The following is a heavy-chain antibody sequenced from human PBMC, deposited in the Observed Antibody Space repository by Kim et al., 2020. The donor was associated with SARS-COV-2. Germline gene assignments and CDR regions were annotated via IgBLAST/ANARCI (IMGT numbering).Heavy chain of an antibody. CDR3: ARLNLASISIAVAGAAPMWIDY. CDR2: ISYDGSNK. D-gene: IGHD6-19*01. V-gene: IGHV3-30-3*01. CDR1: GFIFSSYA. Sequence: GGSLRLSCAASGFIFSSYAMHWVRQAPGKGLEWVAVISYDGSNKYYADSVKGRFTISRDNSKNTLYLQMNSLRAEDTAVYYCARLNLASISIAVAGAAPMWIDYWGQGTLVTVSS. J-gene: IGHJ4*02.